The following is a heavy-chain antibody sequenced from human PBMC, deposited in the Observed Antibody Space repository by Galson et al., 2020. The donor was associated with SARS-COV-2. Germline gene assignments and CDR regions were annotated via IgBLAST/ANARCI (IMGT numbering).Heavy chain of an antibody. D-gene: IGHD1-1*01. Sequence: GESLKISCAASGFTFSTYAMHWVRQAPGKGLEWVALISSDGNSKLYADSVKGRFTISRDNSKNTLYLQMNSLRVEDTAVNYCVRDLSTVQYYLPDYWGQGTLVTVSS. J-gene: IGHJ4*02. CDR2: ISSDGNSK. CDR3: VRDLSTVQYYLPDY. V-gene: IGHV3-30*01. CDR1: GFTFSTYA.